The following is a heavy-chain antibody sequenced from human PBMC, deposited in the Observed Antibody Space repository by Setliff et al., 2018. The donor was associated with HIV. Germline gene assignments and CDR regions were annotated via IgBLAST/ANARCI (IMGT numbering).Heavy chain of an antibody. D-gene: IGHD6-13*01. J-gene: IGHJ1*01. CDR1: GYTLTELS. CDR2: FDPEDGET. CDR3: ATDPGYSSTWYSESFQH. V-gene: IGHV1-24*01. Sequence: GASVKVSCKISGYTLTELSIHWVRQAPGEGLECMANFDPEDGETFYAQKFQGRLTMTEDTSTDTAYMELSSLRSDDTAMYYCATDPGYSSTWYSESFQHWGQGTVVTVS.